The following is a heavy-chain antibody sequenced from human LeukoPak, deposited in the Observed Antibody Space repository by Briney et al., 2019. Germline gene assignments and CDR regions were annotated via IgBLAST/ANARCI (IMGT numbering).Heavy chain of an antibody. V-gene: IGHV3-23*01. J-gene: IGHJ4*02. Sequence: GGSLRLSCAASGFTFSSYAVSWVRQAPGKGLEWVSGISDSGGSTYYADSVKGRFTISRNNSQNMLYLQMNSLRAEDTAVYYCAKTPAKIPFSGSYYYFDYWGQGTLVTVSS. D-gene: IGHD1-26*01. CDR2: ISDSGGST. CDR3: AKTPAKIPFSGSYYYFDY. CDR1: GFTFSSYA.